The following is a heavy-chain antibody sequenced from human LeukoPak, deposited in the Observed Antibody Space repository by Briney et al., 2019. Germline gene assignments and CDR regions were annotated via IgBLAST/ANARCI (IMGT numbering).Heavy chain of an antibody. V-gene: IGHV3-30*04. Sequence: PGRSLRLSCAASGFTFSSYAMHWVRQAPGKGLEWVAVISYDGSNKYYADSVKGRFTISRDNSKNTLYLQMNSLRAEDTAVYYCARDKPSGSYYSGAFDIWGQGTMVTVSS. CDR1: GFTFSSYA. J-gene: IGHJ3*02. CDR3: ARDKPSGSYYSGAFDI. D-gene: IGHD1-26*01. CDR2: ISYDGSNK.